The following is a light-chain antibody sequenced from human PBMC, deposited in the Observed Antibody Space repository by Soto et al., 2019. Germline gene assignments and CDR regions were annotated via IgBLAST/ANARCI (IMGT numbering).Light chain of an antibody. CDR3: SSYAGSNNYV. Sequence: QAVVTQPPSASGSPGQSVTISCTGTSSDVGGYNYVSWYQQHPGKAPKLMIYEVRERPSGVPDRFSGSRSGNTASLTVSGLQAEDEADYYCSSYAGSNNYVFGTGTKLTVL. CDR1: SSDVGGYNY. V-gene: IGLV2-8*01. J-gene: IGLJ1*01. CDR2: EVR.